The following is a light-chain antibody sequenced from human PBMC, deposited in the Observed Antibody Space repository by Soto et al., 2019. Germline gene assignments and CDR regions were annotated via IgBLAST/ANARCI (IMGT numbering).Light chain of an antibody. CDR3: GTWESSLSADV. CDR2: DNN. J-gene: IGLJ1*01. Sequence: QSVLTQPPSVSAAPGQKVTISCSGSSSNIGNNYVSWYQQLPGTAPKLVIYDNNKRPSGIPDRFSGSKSGTSATLGITGLQTGDEADYDCGTWESSLSADVFGTGTKLTVL. CDR1: SSNIGNNY. V-gene: IGLV1-51*01.